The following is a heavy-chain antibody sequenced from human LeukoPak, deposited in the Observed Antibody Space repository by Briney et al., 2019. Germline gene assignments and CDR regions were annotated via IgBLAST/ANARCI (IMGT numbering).Heavy chain of an antibody. Sequence: PSETLSLTCTVSGGSISSYYWSRIRQPPGKGLEWIGYIYYSGSTNYNPSLKSRVTISVDTSKNQFSLKLSSVTAADTAVYYCARDSGGIAAAGTEWGQGTLVTVSS. CDR3: ARDSGGIAAAGTE. CDR2: IYYSGST. V-gene: IGHV4-59*01. D-gene: IGHD6-13*01. J-gene: IGHJ4*02. CDR1: GGSISSYY.